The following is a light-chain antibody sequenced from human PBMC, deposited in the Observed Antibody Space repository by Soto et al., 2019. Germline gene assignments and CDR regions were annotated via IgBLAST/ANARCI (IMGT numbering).Light chain of an antibody. V-gene: IGLV1-44*01. CDR2: SNI. CDR3: AAWDDSLKGYV. Sequence: QSVLTQPPSASGTPGQRFTISCSGSSSNFGANTVNWYQQLPGTAPKLLIYSNIQRPSGVPDRFSGSKSGTSASLAISGLQSEDEADYYCAAWDDSLKGYVFGAGTKVTVL. J-gene: IGLJ1*01. CDR1: SSNFGANT.